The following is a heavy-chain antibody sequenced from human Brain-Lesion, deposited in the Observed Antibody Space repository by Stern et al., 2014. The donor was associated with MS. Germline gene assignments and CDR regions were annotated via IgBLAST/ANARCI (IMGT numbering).Heavy chain of an antibody. CDR2: IYSSGST. V-gene: IGHV4-39*01. CDR3: ARTGDDFGDYSLSY. CDR1: GGSINTNNYY. Sequence: VQLVESGPGLVKPSETLSLTCTVSGGSINTNNYYWGWIRQPPGKGLEWIGNIYSSGSTFYSPSLKSRVTMSVDTSKNQFSLKLSSGPAADTAVYYCARTGDDFGDYSLSYWGQGTLVTVSS. J-gene: IGHJ4*02. D-gene: IGHD4-17*01.